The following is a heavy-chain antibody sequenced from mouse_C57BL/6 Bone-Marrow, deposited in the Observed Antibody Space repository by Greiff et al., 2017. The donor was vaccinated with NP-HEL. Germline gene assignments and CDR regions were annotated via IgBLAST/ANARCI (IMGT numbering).Heavy chain of an antibody. V-gene: IGHV14-4*01. CDR1: GFTIKDDY. Sequence: VQLQQSGAELVRPGASVKLSCTASGFTIKDDYMHWVKQRPDQGLEWIGWIDPENGDTEYASKFQGKAPITADTSSNTAYLQLSSLTSEDTAVYYCTDSSGYLFAYWGQGTLVTGSA. CDR3: TDSSGYLFAY. D-gene: IGHD3-2*02. CDR2: IDPENGDT. J-gene: IGHJ3*01.